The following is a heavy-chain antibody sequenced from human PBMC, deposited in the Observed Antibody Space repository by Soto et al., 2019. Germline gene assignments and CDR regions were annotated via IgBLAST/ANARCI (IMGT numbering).Heavy chain of an antibody. Sequence: QVQLQESGPGLVKPSETLSLTCTVSGGSISGGVHSWSWIRQPPGKGLEWIGHIFDSGSTYNNPSLKSRLTISVDTSKNQFSLRLSSVTAADTAVYYCASEIMPLTNDWYFDLWRRGTLVTVSS. V-gene: IGHV4-30-4*01. CDR2: IFDSGST. D-gene: IGHD2-8*01. CDR3: ASEIMPLTNDWYFDL. CDR1: GGSISGGVHS. J-gene: IGHJ2*01.